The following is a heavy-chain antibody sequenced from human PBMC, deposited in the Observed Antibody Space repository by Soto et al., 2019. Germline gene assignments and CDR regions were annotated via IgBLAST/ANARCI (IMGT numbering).Heavy chain of an antibody. J-gene: IGHJ4*02. Sequence: GGSLRLSCAASGFTFSSYSMNWVRQAPGKGLEWVSYISSSSSTIYYADSVKGRFTISRYNAKNSLYLQMNSLRAEDTAVYYCASDILTGSLDYWGQGTLVTVSS. D-gene: IGHD3-9*01. CDR2: ISSSSSTI. CDR3: ASDILTGSLDY. CDR1: GFTFSSYS. V-gene: IGHV3-48*01.